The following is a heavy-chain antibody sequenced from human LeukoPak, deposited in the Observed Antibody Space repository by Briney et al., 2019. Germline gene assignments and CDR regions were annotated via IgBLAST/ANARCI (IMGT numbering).Heavy chain of an antibody. D-gene: IGHD6-25*01. V-gene: IGHV3-48*01. CDR3: ARRGYSSGWNRFDY. Sequence: GGSLRLSCAASGFTFSSYDMNWVRQAPGKGLEWVSYISSSSRTIHYADSVKGRFTISRDNAKNSLYLQMNSLRAEDTAVYYCARRGYSSGWNRFDYWGQGTLVTVSS. CDR1: GFTFSSYD. J-gene: IGHJ4*02. CDR2: ISSSSRTI.